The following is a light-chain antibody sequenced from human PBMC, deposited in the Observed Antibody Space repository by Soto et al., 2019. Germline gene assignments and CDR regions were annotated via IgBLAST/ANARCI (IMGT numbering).Light chain of an antibody. Sequence: QSALTQPASVSGSPGQSITISCTXXSSXVGGYNYVSWYQQHPGKAPKLMIYEVINRPSGVSNRFSASKSGSTASLTISGLQAEDEADYYCSSYTTGNTLVFGGGTKVTVL. CDR1: SSXVGGYNY. CDR3: SSYTTGNTLV. J-gene: IGLJ3*02. V-gene: IGLV2-14*01. CDR2: EVI.